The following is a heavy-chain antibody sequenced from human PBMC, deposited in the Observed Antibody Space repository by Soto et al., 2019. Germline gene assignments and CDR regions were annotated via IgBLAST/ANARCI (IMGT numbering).Heavy chain of an antibody. CDR1: GGSISSDY. Sequence: SETLSLTCTVSGGSISSDYWSWVRQPPGKGLEWIGYIYYSGSTNYNPSLESRVTIALDPSKNKFSLKLTSLTTADTAVYFCARVGGVAARTFSYWGQGTLVTV. D-gene: IGHD6-6*01. J-gene: IGHJ4*02. CDR3: ARVGGVAARTFSY. V-gene: IGHV4-59*01. CDR2: IYYSGST.